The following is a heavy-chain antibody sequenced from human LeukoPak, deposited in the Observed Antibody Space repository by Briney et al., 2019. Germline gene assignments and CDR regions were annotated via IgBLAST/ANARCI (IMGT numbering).Heavy chain of an antibody. CDR1: GFTLSSYA. J-gene: IGHJ6*02. Sequence: GGSLRLSCAASGFTLSSYAMHWVRQAPGKGLEWVAIISYDGTNEYYPDSVKGRFTISRDNSKNTLFLQVSSLKAEDTAVYYCARDSLVVAATGSYMDVWGQGATVTVSS. CDR2: ISYDGTNE. CDR3: ARDSLVVAATGSYMDV. D-gene: IGHD2-15*01. V-gene: IGHV3-30*15.